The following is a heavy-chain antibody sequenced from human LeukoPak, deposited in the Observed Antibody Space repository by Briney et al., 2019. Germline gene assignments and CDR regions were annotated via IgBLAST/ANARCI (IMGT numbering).Heavy chain of an antibody. V-gene: IGHV3-9*01. CDR1: GFTFDDYA. J-gene: IGHJ6*02. CDR2: ISWNSGSI. CDR3: AEDNHVPYCSSTSCYHGMDV. Sequence: PGRSLRLSCAASGFTFDDYAMHWVRHAPGKGLEWVSGISWNSGSIGYADSVKGRFTISRDNAKNSLYLQMNSLRAEDTALYYCAEDNHVPYCSSTSCYHGMDVWGQGTTVTVSS. D-gene: IGHD2-2*01.